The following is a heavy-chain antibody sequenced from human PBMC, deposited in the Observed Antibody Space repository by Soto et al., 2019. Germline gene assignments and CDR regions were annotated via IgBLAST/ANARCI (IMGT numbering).Heavy chain of an antibody. J-gene: IGHJ5*02. CDR3: ARELSGSWYNWFDP. Sequence: GGSLRLSCAASGFSVSSNSMSWVRQAPGRGLEWVSVIHSDVTTYYADSVKGRFIISRDNSKDTLYLQMNRLRAEDTAVYYCARELSGSWYNWFDPWGQGTLVTVSS. D-gene: IGHD6-13*01. CDR1: GFSVSSNS. CDR2: IHSDVTT. V-gene: IGHV3-53*01.